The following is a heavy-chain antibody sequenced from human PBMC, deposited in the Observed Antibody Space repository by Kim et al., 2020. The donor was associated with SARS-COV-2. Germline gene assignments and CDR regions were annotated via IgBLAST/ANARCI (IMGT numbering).Heavy chain of an antibody. V-gene: IGHV3-49*02. CDR2: T. Sequence: TEYAASVKGRFNSSRDDSKSIAYLQMNSLTTEDTAVYYCTRTYSSSWEVWGQGTTVTVSS. CDR3: TRTYSSSWEV. D-gene: IGHD6-13*01. J-gene: IGHJ6*02.